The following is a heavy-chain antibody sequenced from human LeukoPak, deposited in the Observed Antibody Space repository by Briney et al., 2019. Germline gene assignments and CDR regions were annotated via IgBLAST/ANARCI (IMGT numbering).Heavy chain of an antibody. D-gene: IGHD4-23*01. V-gene: IGHV3-23*01. J-gene: IGHJ6*03. Sequence: TGGSLRLSCAASGFTFSNYGMSWVRQAPGKGLEWVSSISYTGGNTFYADSVKGRFTISRDNSKNTLFLQMNSLRAEDTAVYYCAKPTVVKGERYYYHYYMDVWGKGTTVTITS. CDR2: ISYTGGNT. CDR1: GFTFSNYG. CDR3: AKPTVVKGERYYYHYYMDV.